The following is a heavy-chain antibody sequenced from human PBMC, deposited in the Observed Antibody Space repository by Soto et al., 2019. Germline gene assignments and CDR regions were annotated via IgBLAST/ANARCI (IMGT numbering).Heavy chain of an antibody. Sequence: SQTLSLTCVISGDSVSSSSVAWNWVRQSPSRGLEWLGRTYYRSRWYSDFAVSVRGRIVINAATSKNQFSLQLNSVTPEDTAVYFCARSEADSDYYYYGSVVWGQGTTVNVSS. V-gene: IGHV6-1*01. CDR2: TYYRSRWYS. CDR1: GDSVSSSSVA. CDR3: ARSEADSDYYYYGSVV. D-gene: IGHD2-21*01. J-gene: IGHJ6*02.